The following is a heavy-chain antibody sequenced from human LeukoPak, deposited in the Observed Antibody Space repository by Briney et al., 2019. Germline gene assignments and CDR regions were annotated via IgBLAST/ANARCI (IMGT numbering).Heavy chain of an antibody. CDR3: ARVQFQWFDL. CDR1: GFTFSITY. D-gene: IGHD6-19*01. J-gene: IGHJ5*02. CDR2: IYGGGDA. V-gene: IGHV3-66*01. Sequence: GGSLRLSCTASGFTFSITYMAWVRQAPGKGLEWVSFIYGGGDAYYADSLKGRFTIPRDNSKKTLYFQMNNLKVGETAAYYYARVQFQWFDLWGQGTLVTVSS.